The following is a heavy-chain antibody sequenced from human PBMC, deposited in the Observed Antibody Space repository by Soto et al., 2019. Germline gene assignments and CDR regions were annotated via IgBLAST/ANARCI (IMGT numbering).Heavy chain of an antibody. CDR2: INHSGST. CDR3: ARESGYSYGSSYYYYGMDV. D-gene: IGHD5-18*01. CDR1: GGSFSGYY. V-gene: IGHV4-34*01. J-gene: IGHJ6*02. Sequence: SETLSLTCAVYGGSFSGYYWSWIRQPPGKWLEWIGEINHSGSTNYNPSLKSRVTISVDTSKNQFSLKLSSVTAADTAVYYCARESGYSYGSSYYYYGMDVWGQGTTVTV.